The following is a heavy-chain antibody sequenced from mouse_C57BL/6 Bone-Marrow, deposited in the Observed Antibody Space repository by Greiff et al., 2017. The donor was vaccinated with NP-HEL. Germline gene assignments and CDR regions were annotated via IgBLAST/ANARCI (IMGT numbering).Heavy chain of an antibody. Sequence: VQLQQSGAELVKPGASVKLSCKASGYTFTSYWMHWVKQRPGQGLEWIGMIHPNSGSTNYNEKFKSKATLTVDKSSSTAYMQLSSLTSEDSAVYYCARRSYGSSLFAYWGQGTLVTVSA. J-gene: IGHJ3*01. CDR2: IHPNSGST. V-gene: IGHV1-64*01. D-gene: IGHD1-1*01. CDR1: GYTFTSYW. CDR3: ARRSYGSSLFAY.